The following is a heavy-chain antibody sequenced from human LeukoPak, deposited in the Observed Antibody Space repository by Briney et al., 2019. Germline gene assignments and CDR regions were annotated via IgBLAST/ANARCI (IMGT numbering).Heavy chain of an antibody. V-gene: IGHV1-69*13. CDR3: AREVVMIDPPFLDY. D-gene: IGHD3-3*01. J-gene: IGHJ4*02. CDR2: IIPIFGTA. CDR1: GGTFSSYA. Sequence: ASVKVSCKASGGTFSSYAISWVRQAPGQGLEWMGGIIPIFGTANYAQKFQGRVTITADESTSTAYMELSSLRSEDTAVYYCAREVVMIDPPFLDYWGQGTLVTVSS.